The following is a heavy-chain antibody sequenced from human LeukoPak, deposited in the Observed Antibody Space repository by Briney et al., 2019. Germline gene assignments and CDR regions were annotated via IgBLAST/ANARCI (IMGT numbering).Heavy chain of an antibody. CDR1: GGSFSGYY. Sequence: SETLSLTCAVYGGSFSGYYWSWIRQPPGKGLEWIGEINHSGSTNYNPSLKGRVTTSIDTSKSQLSLNLKSVTAADTAVYYCARDRDVDDFDSWGHGTLVTVSS. CDR2: INHSGST. V-gene: IGHV4-34*01. J-gene: IGHJ4*01. D-gene: IGHD2-15*01. CDR3: ARDRDVDDFDS.